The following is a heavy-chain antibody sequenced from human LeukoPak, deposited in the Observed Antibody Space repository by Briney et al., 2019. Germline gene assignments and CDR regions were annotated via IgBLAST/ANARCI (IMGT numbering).Heavy chain of an antibody. CDR2: IIPILATA. V-gene: IGHV1-69*13. J-gene: IGHJ5*02. D-gene: IGHD4-17*01. Sequence: PVASVRVSCKASGGTFSSYAISWVRQAPGQGLEWMGGIIPILATANYAQKFQDRVTITADESTFTAYMELSSLRSEDTAGDYCTIGGDSDQGGKNWFDPWGQGTLVTVSS. CDR3: TIGGDSDQGGKNWFDP. CDR1: GGTFSSYA.